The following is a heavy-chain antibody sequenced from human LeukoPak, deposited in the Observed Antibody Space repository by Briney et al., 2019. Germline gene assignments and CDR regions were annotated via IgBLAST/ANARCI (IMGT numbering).Heavy chain of an antibody. CDR3: AKSSFSGWPSDYFDY. V-gene: IGHV3-23*01. D-gene: IGHD6-19*01. CDR2: ISGSGGHT. CDR1: GFTFTSYA. J-gene: IGHJ4*02. Sequence: GGSLRLSCAASGFTFTSYAMSSVRQAPGEGLEWLSGISGSGGHTYYADSVKGRFTISRDNSKTTLYLQMNSLRAEDTAVYYCAKSSFSGWPSDYFDYWGQGTLVTVSS.